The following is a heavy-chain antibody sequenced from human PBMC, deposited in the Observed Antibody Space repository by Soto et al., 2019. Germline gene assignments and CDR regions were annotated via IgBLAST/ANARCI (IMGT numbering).Heavy chain of an antibody. D-gene: IGHD3-22*01. V-gene: IGHV3-48*02. J-gene: IGHJ3*02. CDR1: GFTFISYS. CDR2: IDTSSRTK. Sequence: PGGSLRLSCAASGFTFISYSMTWVRQAPGKGLEWVSYIDTSSRTKFYADSVKGRFTISRDNAKNSLFLQMNSLSDEDTAVYYCARDRYYDSSGYYTDAFDIWGQGTMVTVSS. CDR3: ARDRYYDSSGYYTDAFDI.